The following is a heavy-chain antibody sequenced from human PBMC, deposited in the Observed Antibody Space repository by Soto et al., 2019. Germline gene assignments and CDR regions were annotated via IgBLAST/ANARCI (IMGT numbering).Heavy chain of an antibody. CDR2: ISGSGGST. V-gene: IGHV3-23*01. D-gene: IGHD6-19*01. Sequence: PGGSLRLSCAASGFTFSSYAMSWVRQAPGKGLEWVSAISGSGGSTYYADSVKGRFTIFRDNSKNTLYLQMNSLRAEDTAVYYCAKSGAVGYYYGMDVWGQGTTVTVSS. CDR1: GFTFSSYA. CDR3: AKSGAVGYYYGMDV. J-gene: IGHJ6*02.